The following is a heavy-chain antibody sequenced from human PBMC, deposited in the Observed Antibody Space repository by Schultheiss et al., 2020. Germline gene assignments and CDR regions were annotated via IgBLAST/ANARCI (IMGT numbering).Heavy chain of an antibody. D-gene: IGHD6-13*01. CDR3: ARHVSGAAAGDY. CDR2: IYYSGST. Sequence: SATLSLTCTVSGDSIRNYYWGWIRQPPGKGLEWIGSIYYSGSTYYNPSLKSRVTISVDTSKNQFSLKLSSVTAADTAVYYCARHVSGAAAGDYWGKGTLVTGSS. J-gene: IGHJ4*02. V-gene: IGHV4-39*01. CDR1: GDSIRNYY.